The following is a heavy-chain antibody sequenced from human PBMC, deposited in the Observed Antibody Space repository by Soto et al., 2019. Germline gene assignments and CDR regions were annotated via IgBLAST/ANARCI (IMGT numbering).Heavy chain of an antibody. V-gene: IGHV3-30*18. D-gene: IGHD5-18*01. CDR3: AKEGVDTAMATY. CDR2: ISYDGSNK. J-gene: IGHJ4*02. Sequence: PGGSLRLSCAASGFTFSSYGMHWVRQAPGKGLEWVAVISYDGSNKYYADSVKGRFTISRDNSKNTLYLQMNSLRAEDTAVYYCAKEGVDTAMATYWGQGTLVTVSS. CDR1: GFTFSSYG.